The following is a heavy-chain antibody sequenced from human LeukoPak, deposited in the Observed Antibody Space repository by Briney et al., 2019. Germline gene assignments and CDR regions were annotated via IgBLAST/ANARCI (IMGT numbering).Heavy chain of an antibody. Sequence: GGSLRLSCAASGFTFSSYEMNWVRQAPGKGLDGVSYISSRGSTIYYADSVKGRFTISRDNAKNSPYLQMNSLRAEDTAVYYCAELGITMIGGVWGKGTTVTISS. CDR3: AELGITMIGGV. V-gene: IGHV3-48*03. D-gene: IGHD3-10*02. CDR2: ISSRGSTI. J-gene: IGHJ6*04. CDR1: GFTFSSYE.